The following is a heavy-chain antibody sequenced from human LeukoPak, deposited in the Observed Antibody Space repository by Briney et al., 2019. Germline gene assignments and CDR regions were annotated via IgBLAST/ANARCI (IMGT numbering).Heavy chain of an antibody. CDR1: GYTFTDYY. CDR2: INPNNGGT. V-gene: IGHV1-2*02. D-gene: IGHD3-22*01. J-gene: IGHJ4*02. CDR3: ARRHYYESSGYYYIDY. Sequence: ASVTVSCKASGYTFTDYYMHWVRQAPGQGFEWVGWINPNNGGTNYAQKFQGRVTMTRDMSISTAYMELSRLRSDDTAVFYCARRHYYESSGYYYIDYWGQGTLVTVSS.